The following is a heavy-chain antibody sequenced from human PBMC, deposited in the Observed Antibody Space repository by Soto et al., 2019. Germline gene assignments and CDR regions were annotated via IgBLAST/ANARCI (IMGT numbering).Heavy chain of an antibody. CDR2: ISHDGSNQ. V-gene: IGHV3-30*18. CDR1: GFSFSDFG. D-gene: IGHD2-21*02. Sequence: ESVGGVVQPGRSLRLSCAPSGFSFSDFGMHWVRQAPGKGLEWVAAISHDGSNQYYGDSVKGRFSISRDHSNNRLYLQMNNLKVEDSAIYYCAKETRSRAVTATRVNGMDVWGQGTTVTVSS. CDR3: AKETRSRAVTATRVNGMDV. J-gene: IGHJ6*02.